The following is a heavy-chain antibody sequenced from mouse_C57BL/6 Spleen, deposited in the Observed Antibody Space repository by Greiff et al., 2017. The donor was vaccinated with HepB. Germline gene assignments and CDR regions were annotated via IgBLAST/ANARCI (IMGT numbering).Heavy chain of an antibody. CDR1: GFTFSSYG. V-gene: IGHV5-6*02. CDR3: ARHYDGYSHWYFDV. J-gene: IGHJ1*03. Sequence: DVMLVESGGDLVKPGGSLKLSCAASGFTFSSYGMSWVRQTPDKRLEWVATISSGGSYTYYPDSVKGRFTISRDNAKNTLYLQMSSLKSEDTAMYYCARHYDGYSHWYFDVWGTGTTVTVSS. D-gene: IGHD2-3*01. CDR2: ISSGGSYT.